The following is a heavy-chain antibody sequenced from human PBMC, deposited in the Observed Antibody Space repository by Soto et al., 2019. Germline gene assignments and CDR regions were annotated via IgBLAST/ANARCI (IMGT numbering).Heavy chain of an antibody. J-gene: IGHJ4*02. D-gene: IGHD2-15*01. Sequence: GESLKISCKASGYSFTTYWIGWVRQMPGKGQEWMGIIYPGDSDTRYSPSFQGQVTISADKSIITAYLQWSSLKASDTAMYYCARLGYCGGGSCSYFDYWGQGTLVTVSS. CDR3: ARLGYCGGGSCSYFDY. V-gene: IGHV5-51*01. CDR2: IYPGDSDT. CDR1: GYSFTTYW.